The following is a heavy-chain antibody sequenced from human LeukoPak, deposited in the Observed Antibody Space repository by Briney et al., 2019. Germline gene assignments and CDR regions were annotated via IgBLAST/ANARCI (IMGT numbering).Heavy chain of an antibody. V-gene: IGHV3-33*01. Sequence: GRSLRLSCAASGFTFSSYGMHWVRQAPGKGLEWVAVIWYDGSNKYYADSVKGRFTISRDNSKNTLYLQMNSLRAEDTAVYYCARPLYSSGYYSDYWGQGTLVTVSS. CDR3: ARPLYSSGYYSDY. CDR2: IWYDGSNK. CDR1: GFTFSSYG. J-gene: IGHJ4*02. D-gene: IGHD3-22*01.